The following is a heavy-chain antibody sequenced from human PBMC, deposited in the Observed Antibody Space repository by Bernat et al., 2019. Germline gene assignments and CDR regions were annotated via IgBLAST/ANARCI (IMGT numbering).Heavy chain of an antibody. J-gene: IGHJ6*01. CDR3: GRGGGDNYYYGMDV. CDR2: IYSAGST. D-gene: IGHD3-16*01. CDR1: GFTVSNY. V-gene: IGHV3-53*02. Sequence: EVHLVETGGGLIQPGGSLRLSCAASGFTVSNYMTWVRQGSGKGLEWVSVIYSAGSTYYADSVKGLFTISRDISKKTLYLQMKSRGAEDTAVYLCGRGGGDNYYYGMDVWGQGTTVTVSS.